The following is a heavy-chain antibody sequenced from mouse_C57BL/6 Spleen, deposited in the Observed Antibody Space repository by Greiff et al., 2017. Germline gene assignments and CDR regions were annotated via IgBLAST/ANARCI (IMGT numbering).Heavy chain of an antibody. CDR3: AKNSGAQATYFDY. Sequence: QVQLKESGPGLVQPSQSLSITCTVSGFSLTSYGVHWVRQSPGKGLEWLGVIWRGGSTDYNAAFMSRLSITKDNSKSQVFFKMNSLQADDTAIYYCAKNSGAQATYFDYWGQGTTLTVSS. CDR1: GFSLTSYG. J-gene: IGHJ2*01. V-gene: IGHV2-5*01. CDR2: IWRGGST. D-gene: IGHD3-2*02.